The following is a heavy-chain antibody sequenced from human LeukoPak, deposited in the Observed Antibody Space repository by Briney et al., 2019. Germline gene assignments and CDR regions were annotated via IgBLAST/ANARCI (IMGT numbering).Heavy chain of an antibody. V-gene: IGHV4-38-2*01. CDR3: ARNSSTSSPPERYNWFDP. D-gene: IGHD6-6*01. Sequence: SETLSLTCAVSGYSIGTDYYWARIRQPPGKGLEWIGSIYNSGSTYYNPSLKSRITISVDTSKNQFSLILSSVTAADTAVYYCARNSSTSSPPERYNWFDPWGQGTLVTVSS. CDR1: GYSIGTDYY. J-gene: IGHJ5*02. CDR2: IYNSGST.